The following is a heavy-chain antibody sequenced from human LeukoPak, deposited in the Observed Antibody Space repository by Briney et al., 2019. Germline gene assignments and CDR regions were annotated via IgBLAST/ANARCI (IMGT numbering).Heavy chain of an antibody. CDR3: ARGTPPSIAAAGTL. Sequence: GASVKVSCKASGYTFTGYYMHWVRQAPGQGLEWMGWINPNSGGTNYAQKFQGRVTMTRDTSISTAYMELSRLRSDDTAVYYCARGTPPSIAAAGTLWGQGTLVTVSS. J-gene: IGHJ4*02. CDR1: GYTFTGYY. D-gene: IGHD6-13*01. CDR2: INPNSGGT. V-gene: IGHV1-2*02.